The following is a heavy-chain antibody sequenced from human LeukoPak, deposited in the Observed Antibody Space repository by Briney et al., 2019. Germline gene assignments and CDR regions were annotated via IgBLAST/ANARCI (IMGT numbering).Heavy chain of an antibody. J-gene: IGHJ4*02. V-gene: IGHV1-18*01. CDR2: ISAYNGNT. CDR1: GYTFTSYG. D-gene: IGHD3-22*01. Sequence: GASVKVSCKASGYTFTSYGISWVRQAPGQGLEWMGWISAYNGNTNYAQKLQGRVTMTTDTSTSTAYMELRSLRSDDTAVYYCARVASGDSSGYYLLHRFDYWGQGTLVTVSS. CDR3: ARVASGDSSGYYLLHRFDY.